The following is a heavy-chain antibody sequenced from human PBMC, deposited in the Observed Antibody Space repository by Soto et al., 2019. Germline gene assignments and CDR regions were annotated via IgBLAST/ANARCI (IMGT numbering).Heavy chain of an antibody. J-gene: IGHJ5*02. V-gene: IGHV3-11*01. D-gene: IGHD3-10*01. Sequence: PGGALRLSCAASGFTFSDYYMSSIRQAPGKGLEWVSYISSSGSTIYYADSVKGRFTISRDNAKNSLYLQMNSLRAEDTAVYYCARDPSPRGSGSYEIDPWGQGTLVTVSS. CDR2: ISSSGSTI. CDR3: ARDPSPRGSGSYEIDP. CDR1: GFTFSDYY.